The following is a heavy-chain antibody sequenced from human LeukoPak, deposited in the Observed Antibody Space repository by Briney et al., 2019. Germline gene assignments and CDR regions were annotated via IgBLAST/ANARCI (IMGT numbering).Heavy chain of an antibody. J-gene: IGHJ3*02. CDR2: IYYSGST. V-gene: IGHV4-31*03. D-gene: IGHD2-2*01. CDR3: ARGMNQLQNAFDI. Sequence: PSETLSLTCTVSGGSISSGGYSWSWIRQHPGKGLEWIGCIYYSGSTYYNPSLKSRVAISVDTSKNQFSLKLSSVTAADTAVYYCARGMNQLQNAFDIWGQGTMVTVSS. CDR1: GGSISSGGYS.